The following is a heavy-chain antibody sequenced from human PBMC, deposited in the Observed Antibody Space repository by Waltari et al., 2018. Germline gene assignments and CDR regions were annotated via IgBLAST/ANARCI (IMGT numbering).Heavy chain of an antibody. CDR1: GYSISSGYY. Sequence: QVQLQESGPGLVKPSETLSLTCAVSGYSISSGYYWGWIRQPPGKGLEWIGSIYHSGSTYHNPSLQSRVTISVDTSKNQFSLKLSAVTAADPAVYYCARTSGDRYFDLWGRGTLVTVSS. D-gene: IGHD3-10*01. V-gene: IGHV4-38-2*01. CDR3: ARTSGDRYFDL. CDR2: IYHSGST. J-gene: IGHJ2*01.